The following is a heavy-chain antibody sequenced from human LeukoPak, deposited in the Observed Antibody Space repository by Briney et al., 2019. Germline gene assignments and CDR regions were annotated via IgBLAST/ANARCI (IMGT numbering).Heavy chain of an antibody. V-gene: IGHV7-4-1*02. J-gene: IGHJ4*02. CDR3: ARDQLWFGELFYDY. CDR2: INTNTGNP. CDR1: GYTFTSYA. D-gene: IGHD3-10*01. Sequence: ASVKVSCKASGYTFTSYAMNWVRQAPGQGLEWMGWINTNTGNPTYAQGFTGRFVFSLDTSVSTAYLQISSLKAEDTAVYYCARDQLWFGELFYDYWGQGTLVTVSS.